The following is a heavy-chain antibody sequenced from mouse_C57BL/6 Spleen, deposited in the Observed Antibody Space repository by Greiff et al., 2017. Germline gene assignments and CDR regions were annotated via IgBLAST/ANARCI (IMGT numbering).Heavy chain of an antibody. J-gene: IGHJ4*01. CDR2: IYPGSGST. Sequence: QVQLKQPGAELVKPGASVKMSCKASGYTFTSYWITWVKQRPGQGLEWIGDIYPGSGSTNYNEKFKSKAKLTVDTSSSTAYMQLSSLTSEDSAVYYCARTTVVADYYAMDYWGQGTSVTVSS. CDR3: ARTTVVADYYAMDY. D-gene: IGHD1-1*01. CDR1: GYTFTSYW. V-gene: IGHV1-55*01.